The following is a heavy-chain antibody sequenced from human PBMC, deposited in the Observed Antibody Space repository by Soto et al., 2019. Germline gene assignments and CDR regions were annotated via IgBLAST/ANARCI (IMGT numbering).Heavy chain of an antibody. CDR2: INNDGSST. CDR1: GFTFSSYW. Sequence: GGSLRLSCAASGFTFSSYWMHWVRQAPGKGLVWVSVINNDGSSTSYADSVKGRFTISRDNAKNTLYLQMNSLRAEDTAVYYCAREGIAVAGTVDYYYYGMDVWGQGTTVTVSS. CDR3: AREGIAVAGTVDYYYYGMDV. D-gene: IGHD6-19*01. V-gene: IGHV3-74*01. J-gene: IGHJ6*02.